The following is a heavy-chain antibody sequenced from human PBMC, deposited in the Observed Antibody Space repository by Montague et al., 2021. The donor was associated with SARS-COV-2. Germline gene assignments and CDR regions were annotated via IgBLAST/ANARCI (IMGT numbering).Heavy chain of an antibody. CDR3: ARGNTWEGYSYGFDY. Sequence: SETLSLTCTVSGGSISSYYWSWIWQPPGKGLEWIGYIYYSGSTNYNPSLKSRVTISVDTSKNQFSLKLSSVTAADTAVYYCARGNTWEGYSYGFDYWGQGTLVTVSS. D-gene: IGHD5-18*01. CDR2: IYYSGST. CDR1: GGSISSYY. V-gene: IGHV4-59*01. J-gene: IGHJ4*02.